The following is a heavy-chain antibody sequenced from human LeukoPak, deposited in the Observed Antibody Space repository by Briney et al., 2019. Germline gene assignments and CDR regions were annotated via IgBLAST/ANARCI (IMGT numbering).Heavy chain of an antibody. Sequence: GGSLRLSCAASGFTFSSYAMSWVRQAPGKGLEWVSAISGSGGSTYYADSVKGRFTISRDNSKNTLYLQMNSLRAEDTAVYYCTRPHYDSSAYIDYWGQGSLVTVSS. CDR2: ISGSGGST. CDR1: GFTFSSYA. CDR3: TRPHYDSSAYIDY. V-gene: IGHV3-23*01. D-gene: IGHD3-22*01. J-gene: IGHJ4*02.